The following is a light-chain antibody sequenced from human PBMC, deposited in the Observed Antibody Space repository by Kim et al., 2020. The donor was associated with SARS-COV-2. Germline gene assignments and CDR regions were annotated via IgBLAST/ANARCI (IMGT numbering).Light chain of an antibody. CDR3: SSYTSSTTLS. Sequence: GQSITSSFTGTSSDIGAYNYVSWYQSLPGKAPKLIIYDVTKRPSGVSDRFSGSKSGDTASVTSSGLQAEDEADYHCSSYTSSTTLSFGTGTKVTVL. CDR1: SSDIGAYNY. V-gene: IGLV2-14*03. J-gene: IGLJ1*01. CDR2: DVT.